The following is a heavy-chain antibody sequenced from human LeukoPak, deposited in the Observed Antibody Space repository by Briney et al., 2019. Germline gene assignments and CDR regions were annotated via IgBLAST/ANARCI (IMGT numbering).Heavy chain of an antibody. V-gene: IGHV3-23*05. J-gene: IGHJ4*02. CDR3: ARSVPDYTRFDY. D-gene: IGHD4-11*01. CDR1: GFTFSDYA. Sequence: GGSLRLSCVASGFTFSDYAMNWVRQAPGKGLEWVSTFKTKYNQVYYAESVRGRFTVSTDNSKNTVYLQMNSLRAEDTALYYCARSVPDYTRFDYWGQGALVTVSS. CDR2: FKTKYNQV.